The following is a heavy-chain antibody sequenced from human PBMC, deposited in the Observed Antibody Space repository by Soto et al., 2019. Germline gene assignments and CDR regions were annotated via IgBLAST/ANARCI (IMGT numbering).Heavy chain of an antibody. CDR1: GYTFTGYC. D-gene: IGHD3-16*01. V-gene: IGHV1-2*02. CDR3: ASLTMITFGGVNSDV. Sequence: VASVNVSCKASGYTFTGYCMHWVRQAPGQGLEWMGWINPNSGGTNYAQKFQGRVTMTRDTSISTAYMELSRLRSDDTAVYYCASLTMITFGGVNSDVWGQGTTVTVSS. J-gene: IGHJ6*02. CDR2: INPNSGGT.